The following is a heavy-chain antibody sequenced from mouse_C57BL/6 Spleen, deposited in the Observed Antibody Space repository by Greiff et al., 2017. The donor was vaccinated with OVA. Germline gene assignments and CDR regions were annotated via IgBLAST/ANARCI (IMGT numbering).Heavy chain of an antibody. D-gene: IGHD1-1*01. J-gene: IGHJ2*01. CDR2: IDPSDSYT. V-gene: IGHV1-69*01. Sequence: QVQLQQPGAELVMPGASVKLSCKASGYTFTSYWMHWVKQRPGQGLEWIGEIDPSDSYTKYNQKLKGKSTWTVDKSSSTAYMQLSILTSEDSAVYYCARPYGSSPYFDYWGKGTTLTVSS. CDR3: ARPYGSSPYFDY. CDR1: GYTFTSYW.